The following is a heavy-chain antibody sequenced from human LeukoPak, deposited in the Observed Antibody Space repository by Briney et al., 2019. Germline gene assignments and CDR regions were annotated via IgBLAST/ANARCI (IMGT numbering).Heavy chain of an antibody. J-gene: IGHJ4*02. D-gene: IGHD6-13*01. CDR2: IWYDESNK. CDR1: GFSSYG. V-gene: IGHV3-33*01. CDR3: ARDGFSSSWYGRALDY. Sequence: GGSLRLSCAASGFSSYGMHWVRQAPGKGLEWVAVIWYDESNKYYADSVKGRFTISRDNSRNTLYLQMNSLRAEDTAVYYCARDGFSSSWYGRALDYWGQGTLVTVST.